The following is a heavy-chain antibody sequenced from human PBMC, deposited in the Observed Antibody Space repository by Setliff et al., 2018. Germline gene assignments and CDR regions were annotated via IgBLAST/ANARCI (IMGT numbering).Heavy chain of an antibody. V-gene: IGHV3-33*01. D-gene: IGHD3-3*01. J-gene: IGHJ4*02. CDR1: GLTLINNG. CDR2: IWHDGTNK. CDR3: ATLSKDLNY. Sequence: GGSLRLSCAASGLTLINNGFHWVRQAPGKGLEWVAIIWHDGTNKYYADSVKGRFDISRDSSKNTVYLQMNSLTAEDTGIYYCATLSKDLNYWGQGTLVTVSS.